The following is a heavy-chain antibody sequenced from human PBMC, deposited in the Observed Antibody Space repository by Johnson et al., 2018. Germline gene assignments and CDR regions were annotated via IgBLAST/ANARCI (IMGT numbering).Heavy chain of an antibody. Sequence: QVQLVQSGGGVVQPGRSLRLSCAASGFTFSSYGMHWVRQAPGKGLEGVAVISYYGSKKYYADHVKGQFTVSRDTSKNPLYVQMNSLRPEDTGVYYCARDFSSRWYNYMDVWGKGTTVTVTS. CDR2: ISYYGSKK. CDR3: ARDFSSRWYNYMDV. D-gene: IGHD6-13*01. J-gene: IGHJ6*03. V-gene: IGHV3-30*03. CDR1: GFTFSSYG.